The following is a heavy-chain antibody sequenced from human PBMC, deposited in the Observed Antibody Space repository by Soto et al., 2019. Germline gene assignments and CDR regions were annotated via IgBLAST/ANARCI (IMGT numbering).Heavy chain of an antibody. CDR3: AREVGAVAGPFDY. J-gene: IGHJ4*02. CDR2: ISYDGSNK. V-gene: IGHV3-30-3*01. CDR1: GFTFSSYA. Sequence: GGSLRLSCAASGFTFSSYAMHWVRQAPGKGLEWVAVISYDGSNKYYADSVKGRFTISRDNSKNTLYLQMNSLRAEDTAVYYCAREVGAVAGPFDYWGQGTLVTVSS. D-gene: IGHD6-19*01.